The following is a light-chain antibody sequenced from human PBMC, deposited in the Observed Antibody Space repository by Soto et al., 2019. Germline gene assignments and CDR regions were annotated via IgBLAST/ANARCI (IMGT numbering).Light chain of an antibody. V-gene: IGLV2-23*02. Sequence: QSVLTQPASVSGSPGQSITISCTGTSSDVGSYNLVSWYQQHPGKAPKLMIYEVSKRPSGVSNRFSGSKSGNTASLTISGLQAEDVADYYCCSYAGSRRVFGGGTKLTVL. CDR2: EVS. J-gene: IGLJ2*01. CDR3: CSYAGSRRV. CDR1: SSDVGSYNL.